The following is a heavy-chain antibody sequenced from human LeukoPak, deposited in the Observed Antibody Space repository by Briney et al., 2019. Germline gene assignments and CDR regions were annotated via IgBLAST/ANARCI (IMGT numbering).Heavy chain of an antibody. D-gene: IGHD1-26*01. J-gene: IGHJ4*02. CDR2: ISRSSSYI. V-gene: IGHV3-21*01. CDR1: GFSFSYYT. CDR3: AREVVGASSGDY. Sequence: PGGSLRLSCAASGFSFSYYTMHWVRQAPGKGLEWVSSISRSSSYIYYADSVKGRFTISRDNAKNSLYLHMNSLRAEDTAVYYCAREVVGASSGDYWGQGTLVTVSS.